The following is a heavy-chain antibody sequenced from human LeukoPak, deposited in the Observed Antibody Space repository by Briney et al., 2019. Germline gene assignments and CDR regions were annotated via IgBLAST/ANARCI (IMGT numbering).Heavy chain of an antibody. J-gene: IGHJ4*02. Sequence: PGGSLRLSCGASGFIFSTYSMTWGRQAPGKGLEWVANIKEDGSEKHYVDSLKGRFTISRDNAKNSLYLQMNSLRAEDTAVYYCVGGGGTFVYWGQGTLVTVSS. CDR2: IKEDGSEK. CDR3: VGGGGTFVY. V-gene: IGHV3-7*05. CDR1: GFIFSTYS. D-gene: IGHD1-1*01.